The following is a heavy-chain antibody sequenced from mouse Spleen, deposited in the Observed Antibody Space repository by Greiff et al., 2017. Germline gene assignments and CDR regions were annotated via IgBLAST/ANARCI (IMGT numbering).Heavy chain of an antibody. CDR2: IYPGDGDT. D-gene: IGHD1-1*01. J-gene: IGHJ4*01. CDR3: ARHYYGSSDYYAMDY. Sequence: QVQLQQSGPELVKPGASVKISCKASGYAFSSSWMNWVKQRPGKGLEWIGRIYPGDGDTNYNGKFKGKATLTADKSSSTAYMQLSSLTSEDSAVYFCARHYYGSSDYYAMDYWGQGTSVTVSS. CDR1: GYAFSSSW. V-gene: IGHV1-82*01.